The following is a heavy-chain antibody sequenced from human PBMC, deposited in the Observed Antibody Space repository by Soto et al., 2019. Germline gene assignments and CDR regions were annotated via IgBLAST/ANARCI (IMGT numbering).Heavy chain of an antibody. D-gene: IGHD3-22*01. CDR1: GFTFDDYA. J-gene: IGHJ4*02. CDR3: AKAPGRGGVVVVMAN. CDR2: ISWNSGSI. Sequence: EVQLVESGGGLVQPGRSLRLSCAASGFTFDDYAMHWVRQVPGKGLEWVSGISWNSGSIGYADSVKGRFTISRDNAKNSLYLQMNSLRAEDTALYYCAKAPGRGGVVVVMANWGQGTLVTVSS. V-gene: IGHV3-9*01.